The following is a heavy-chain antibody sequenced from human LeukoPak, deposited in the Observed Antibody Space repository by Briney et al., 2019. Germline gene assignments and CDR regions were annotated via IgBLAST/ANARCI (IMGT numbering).Heavy chain of an antibody. Sequence: ASVKVSCKASGYTFTGSYMPWVRQAPGQGLEWMGWINPDNGGTNYAQKFQGRVTMTRDTSISTAYMELSRLRSDDTAMYYCAGDEGSGSSNWFDPWGQETLVTVSS. CDR2: INPDNGGT. CDR1: GYTFTGSY. D-gene: IGHD3-10*01. J-gene: IGHJ5*02. V-gene: IGHV1-2*02. CDR3: AGDEGSGSSNWFDP.